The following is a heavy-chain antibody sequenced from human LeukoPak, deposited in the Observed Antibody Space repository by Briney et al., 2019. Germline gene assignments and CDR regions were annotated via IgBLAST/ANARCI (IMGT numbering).Heavy chain of an antibody. D-gene: IGHD4-23*01. CDR3: AKPLEKYTYGGNFDY. CDR1: GFTFSSYA. CDR2: ISSSADST. V-gene: IGHV3-23*01. Sequence: PGGSLRLSCEASGFTFSSYAMSRVRQAPGKGLAWVSVISSSADSTYYADSAKGRFTISRDNSKNTLYLQMNNLRAEDTAVYYCAKPLEKYTYGGNFDYWGQGILVTVSS. J-gene: IGHJ4*02.